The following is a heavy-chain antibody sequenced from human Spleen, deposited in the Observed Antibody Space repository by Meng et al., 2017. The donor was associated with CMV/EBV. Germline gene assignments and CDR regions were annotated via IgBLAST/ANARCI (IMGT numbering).Heavy chain of an antibody. V-gene: IGHV3-23*03. D-gene: IGHD2-2*01. CDR2: IYSGGSST. CDR1: GFTFSSYA. Sequence: GESLKISCAASGFTFSSYAMSWVRQAPGKGLEWVSVIYSGGSSTYYADSVKGRFTISRDNSKNTLYLQMNSLRAEDTAVYYCAKDLPPTLVVVVPAGFDYWGQGTLVTVSS. J-gene: IGHJ4*02. CDR3: AKDLPPTLVVVVPAGFDY.